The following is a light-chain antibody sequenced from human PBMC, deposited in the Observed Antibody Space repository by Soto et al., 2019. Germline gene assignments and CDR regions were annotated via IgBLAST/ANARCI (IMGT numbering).Light chain of an antibody. Sequence: EVGLTQSPATLSVSPGERATLSCGASESVSSNLAWYQQKPGQAPRLLIYGASTRATGIPARFSGSGSGTEFTLTISSLQSGDFALYYCQQYNNWLTFGGGTKVEIK. CDR1: ESVSSN. CDR2: GAS. CDR3: QQYNNWLT. J-gene: IGKJ4*01. V-gene: IGKV3-15*01.